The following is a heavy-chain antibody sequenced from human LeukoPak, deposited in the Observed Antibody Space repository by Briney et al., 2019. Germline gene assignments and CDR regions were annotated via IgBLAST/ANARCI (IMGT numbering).Heavy chain of an antibody. Sequence: PSGTLCLSCAVSGYSLSRGYYWGWIRQPPGKGLEGLGIIYHSGSTYYNPSLKSQVTISVDTAKNQFSLRLSALTAADTAVFYCARALSYYYGSGSYYHDYWGQGTLVTVSS. CDR3: ARALSYYYGSGSYYHDY. CDR2: IYHSGST. D-gene: IGHD3-10*01. J-gene: IGHJ4*02. V-gene: IGHV4-38-2*01. CDR1: GYSLSRGYY.